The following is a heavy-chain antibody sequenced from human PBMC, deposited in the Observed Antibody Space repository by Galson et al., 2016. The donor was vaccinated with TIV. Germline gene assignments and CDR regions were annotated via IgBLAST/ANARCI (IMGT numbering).Heavy chain of an antibody. CDR2: INPSVGST. CDR1: GYTFTGYY. CDR3: ARVLEVAGMDY. V-gene: IGHV1-46*01. J-gene: IGHJ4*02. D-gene: IGHD6-19*01. Sequence: SVKVSCKASGYTFTGYYMHWVRQAPGQGLEWMGIINPSVGSTSYAQKFQGRVTMTRDTSTSTVYMELSSLRYEDTAVYYCARVLEVAGMDYWGQGTLVTVSS.